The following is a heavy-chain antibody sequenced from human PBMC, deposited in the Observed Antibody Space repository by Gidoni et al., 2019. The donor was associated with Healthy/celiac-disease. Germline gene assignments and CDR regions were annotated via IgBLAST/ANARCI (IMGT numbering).Heavy chain of an antibody. CDR3: ARDRELVGARAFDY. CDR1: GFTFSSYG. V-gene: IGHV3-33*01. CDR2: IWYDGSNK. Sequence: QVQLVASGGGEVQPGRSLRISCAASGFTFSSYGQHWVRQAPGKWLAWVAVIWYDGSNKYYADSVKGRFTISRDNSKNTLYLQMNSLRAEDTAVYYCARDRELVGARAFDYWGQGTLVTVSS. J-gene: IGHJ4*02. D-gene: IGHD1-26*01.